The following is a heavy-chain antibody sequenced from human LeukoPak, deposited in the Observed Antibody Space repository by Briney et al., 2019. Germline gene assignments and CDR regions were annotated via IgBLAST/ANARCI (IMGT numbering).Heavy chain of an antibody. D-gene: IGHD5-12*01. CDR2: IYTSGST. Sequence: SETLSLTCTVSGGSISSYYWSWIRQPAGKRLEWIGRIYTSGSTNYNPSLKSRVTMSVDTSQNQFSLKLSSVTADDTAVYYCARAHSYSGFAEADYWGQGTLVTVSS. V-gene: IGHV4-4*07. J-gene: IGHJ4*02. CDR3: ARAHSYSGFAEADY. CDR1: GGSISSYY.